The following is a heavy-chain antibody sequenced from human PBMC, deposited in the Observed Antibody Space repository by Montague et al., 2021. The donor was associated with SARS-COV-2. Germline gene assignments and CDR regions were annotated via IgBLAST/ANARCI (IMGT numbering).Heavy chain of an antibody. D-gene: IGHD1-26*01. CDR1: GASISNPTYS. J-gene: IGHJ4*02. CDR3: VREGGSMTFVY. Sequence: TLSLTCTVSGASISNPTYSWGWIRQPAGKELEWIGRMFTSGSTTYNPSLKSRVTISVDTSKNQFSLRLNSVTAADTAVYYCVREGGSMTFVYWGQGILVTVSS. CDR2: MFTSGST. V-gene: IGHV4-61*02.